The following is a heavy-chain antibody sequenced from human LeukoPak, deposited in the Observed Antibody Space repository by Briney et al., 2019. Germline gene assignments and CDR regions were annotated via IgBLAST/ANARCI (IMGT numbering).Heavy chain of an antibody. D-gene: IGHD3-22*01. V-gene: IGHV3-23*01. CDR2: ISGSGGST. CDR3: ARSRGATGYYWVDY. J-gene: IGHJ4*02. CDR1: GFTFSSYA. Sequence: PGGSLRLSCAASGFTFSSYAMSWVRQAPGKGLEWVSAISGSGGSTYYADSVKGRSAISRDNPKNTLYLQINSLRAEDTAVYYCARSRGATGYYWVDYWGQGTLVTVSS.